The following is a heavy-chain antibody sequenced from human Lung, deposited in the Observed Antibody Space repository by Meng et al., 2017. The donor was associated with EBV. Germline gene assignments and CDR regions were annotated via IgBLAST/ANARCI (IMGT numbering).Heavy chain of an antibody. CDR1: GFTFSDYS. Sequence: EVQLLESGGGLVQPGGSLRLSCAASGFTFSDYSMNWVRQAPGKGLEWVSIISDDSGATFYADSAKGRFSISRDNSKNTLYLQINSLRAEDTAVYYCAKGDVTNTRHFDYWGQGTLVTVSS. V-gene: IGHV3-23*01. J-gene: IGHJ4*02. D-gene: IGHD4-11*01. CDR3: AKGDVTNTRHFDY. CDR2: ISDDSGAT.